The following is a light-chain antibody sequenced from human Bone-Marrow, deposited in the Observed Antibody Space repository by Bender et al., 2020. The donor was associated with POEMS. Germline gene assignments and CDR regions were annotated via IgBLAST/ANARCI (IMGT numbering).Light chain of an antibody. J-gene: IGLJ1*01. Sequence: KAPKLIMFDVSRPSGVPDRFSGSKSGNTASLTISGLQVEDEAEYYCNSYADNTPYVFGTGTKVSVL. CDR3: NSYADNTPYV. CDR2: DVS. V-gene: IGLV2-11*01.